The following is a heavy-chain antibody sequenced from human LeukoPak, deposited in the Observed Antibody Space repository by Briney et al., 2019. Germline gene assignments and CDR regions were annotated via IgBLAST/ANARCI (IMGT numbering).Heavy chain of an antibody. V-gene: IGHV4-39*01. CDR1: GASISSSSYY. CDR2: IYYSGST. J-gene: IGHJ4*02. Sequence: KPSETLSLTCTVSGASISSSSYYWGWIRQPPGKGLEGIGSIYYSGSTYYNPSLKSRVTISLDTSKNQFSLRLMSATAADTAVYYCARHLSWSGYPKVDYWGQGTLVTVSS. D-gene: IGHD3-3*01. CDR3: ARHLSWSGYPKVDY.